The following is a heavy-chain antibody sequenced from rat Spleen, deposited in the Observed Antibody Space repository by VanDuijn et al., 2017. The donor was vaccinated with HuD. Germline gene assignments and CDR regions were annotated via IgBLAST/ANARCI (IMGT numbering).Heavy chain of an antibody. CDR1: GFTFSNYD. V-gene: IGHV5-7*01. J-gene: IGHJ2*01. CDR2: ISYDGSST. D-gene: IGHD1-4*01. Sequence: EVQLVESGGGLVQPGRSMKLSCAASGFTFSNYDMAWVRQAPKKGLEWVATISYDGSSTYYPDSVKGRFTISRDNAKSTLYLQMNSLRSEDTATYYCKRARGFDYWGQGVMVTVSS. CDR3: KRARGFDY.